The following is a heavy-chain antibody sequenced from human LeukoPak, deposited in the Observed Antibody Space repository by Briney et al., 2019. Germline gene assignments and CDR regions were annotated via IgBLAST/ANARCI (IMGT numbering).Heavy chain of an antibody. Sequence: GGSLRLSCAASGFTFSSYSMYWVRQAPGKGLEWVSVISGGGSTYYADSVKGRFTISRDNSKNTLYLQMNSLRAEDTAVYYCARQQLVLDSWGQGTLVTVSS. CDR1: GFTFSSYS. CDR2: ISGGGST. V-gene: IGHV3-66*04. CDR3: ARQQLVLDS. J-gene: IGHJ4*02. D-gene: IGHD6-13*01.